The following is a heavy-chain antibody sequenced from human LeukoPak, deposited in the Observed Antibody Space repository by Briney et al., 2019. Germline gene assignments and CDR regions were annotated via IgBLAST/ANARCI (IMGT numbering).Heavy chain of an antibody. CDR3: ASYNPYY. CDR1: GFTFNKFW. J-gene: IGHJ4*02. D-gene: IGHD1-1*01. Sequence: PGGSLRLSCAASGFTFNKFWMHWFRQAPGKGLVWVSRVNSDGTRTTYADSVKGRFTISRDNAKKTVNLQMNSLRAEDTAVYYCASYNPYYWGQGTLVTVSS. V-gene: IGHV3-74*03. CDR2: VNSDGTRT.